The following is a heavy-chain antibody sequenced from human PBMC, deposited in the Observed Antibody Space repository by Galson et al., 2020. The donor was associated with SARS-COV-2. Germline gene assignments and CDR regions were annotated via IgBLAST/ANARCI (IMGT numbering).Heavy chain of an antibody. CDR1: GFTFSAYT. V-gene: IGHV3-30-3*01. CDR2: ISFDGSDT. D-gene: IGHD6-13*01. CDR3: ARGPRYSVSWYMRGFFDY. J-gene: IGHJ4*02. Sequence: GSLRLSCEASGFTFSAYTMNWVRQTPGKGLEWEALISFDGSDTYYADSVKGRFTISRDNSKNTLSLQMNSLRPEDTAVYYCARGPRYSVSWYMRGFFDYWGRGIQVTVSA.